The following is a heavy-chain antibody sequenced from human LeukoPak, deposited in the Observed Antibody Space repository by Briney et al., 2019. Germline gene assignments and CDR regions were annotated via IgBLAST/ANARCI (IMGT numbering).Heavy chain of an antibody. J-gene: IGHJ4*02. CDR3: AKDRNSVGSSYNY. D-gene: IGHD6-6*01. CDR1: VFTFSNYA. CDR2: ISGGGDNA. Sequence: GGSLRLSCATSVFTFSNYAMSWVRRAPWKGREWFLGISGGGDNAHYADSVKGRFTISRDNSENTLYLQMSSLRAEDTAIYFCAKDRNSVGSSYNYWGQGTLVTVSS. V-gene: IGHV3-23*01.